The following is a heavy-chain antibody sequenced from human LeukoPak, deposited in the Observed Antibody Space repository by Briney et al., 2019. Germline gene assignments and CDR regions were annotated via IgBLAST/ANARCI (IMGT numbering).Heavy chain of an antibody. D-gene: IGHD2-15*01. V-gene: IGHV4-34*01. Sequence: SETLSLTCAVYGGSFSGYYWSWIRQPPGKGLEWIGEINHSGSTNYNPSLKSRVTISVDTSKNQFSLKLSSVTAADTAVYYCASRTDIVVVFGGQGTLVTVSS. CDR1: GGSFSGYY. J-gene: IGHJ4*02. CDR2: INHSGST. CDR3: ASRTDIVVVF.